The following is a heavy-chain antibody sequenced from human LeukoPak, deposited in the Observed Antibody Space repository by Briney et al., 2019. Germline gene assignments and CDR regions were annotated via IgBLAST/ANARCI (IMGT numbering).Heavy chain of an antibody. CDR2: INPNSGGT. J-gene: IGHJ6*03. CDR3: ARDPSVGQNYYYMDV. CDR1: GYTFTGYY. D-gene: IGHD3-16*01. Sequence: GASVKVSCKASGYTFTGYYMHWVRQAPGQGLEWMAWINPNSGGTNYAQKFQGRVTMTRDTSISTAYMGLSRLRSDDTAVYYCARDPSVGQNYYYMDVWGKGTTVTVSS. V-gene: IGHV1-2*02.